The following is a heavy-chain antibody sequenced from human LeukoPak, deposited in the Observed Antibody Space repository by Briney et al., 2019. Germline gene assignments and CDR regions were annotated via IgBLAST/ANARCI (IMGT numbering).Heavy chain of an antibody. J-gene: IGHJ4*02. D-gene: IGHD3-22*01. V-gene: IGHV3-64*01. CDR3: ARVSITYNDSSGDDY. CDR1: GFTFSSYA. Sequence: GGSLRLSCAASGFTFSSYAMHWVRQAPGKGLEYVSAISSNGGSTYYANSVKGRFTISRDNSKNTLYLQMGSLRAEDMAVYYCARVSITYNDSSGDDYWGQGTLVTVSS. CDR2: ISSNGGST.